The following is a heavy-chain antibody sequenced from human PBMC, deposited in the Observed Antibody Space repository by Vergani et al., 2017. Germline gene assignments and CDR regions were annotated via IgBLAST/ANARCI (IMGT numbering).Heavy chain of an antibody. CDR3: TRHVPCGDGACLHFDH. J-gene: IGHJ4*02. D-gene: IGHD2-21*01. CDR1: ESSFISNE. CDR2: INPIDSKI. V-gene: IGHV5-51*01. Sequence: EVQLVQSGAEVKKPGESLKISCKYSESSFISNEIAWVRQMSGKGLQWMRNINPIDSKIAYSPSFQGQAIMSLDKSITTAYLQLRSLKASDTAIYYCTRHVPCGDGACLHFDHWGQGTQVTVSS.